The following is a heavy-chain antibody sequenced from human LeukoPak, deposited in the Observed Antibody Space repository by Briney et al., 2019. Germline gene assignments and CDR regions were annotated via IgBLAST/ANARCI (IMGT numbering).Heavy chain of an antibody. CDR3: ARVDDSSVIDY. V-gene: IGHV4-59*01. D-gene: IGHD3-22*01. J-gene: IGHJ4*02. CDR1: GGSISSYY. Sequence: TSETLSLTCTVSGGSISSYYWSWIRQPPGKGLEWIGYIYYSGSTNYNPSLKSRVTISVDTSKNQFSLKLSSVTAADTAVYYCARVDDSSVIDYWGQGTLVTVSS. CDR2: IYYSGST.